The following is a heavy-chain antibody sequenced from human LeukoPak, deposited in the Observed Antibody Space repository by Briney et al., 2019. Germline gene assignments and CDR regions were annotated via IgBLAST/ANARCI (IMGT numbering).Heavy chain of an antibody. CDR1: GGSISSSSYY. CDR2: IYYSGST. V-gene: IGHV4-39*07. D-gene: IGHD3-16*01. J-gene: IGHJ4*02. Sequence: PSETLSLTCTVSGGSISSSSYYWGWIRQPPGKGLEWIGSIYYSGSTYYNPSLKSRVTISVDTSKNQFSLKLSSVTAADTAVYYCARRAGVSDYWGQGTLVTVSS. CDR3: ARRAGVSDY.